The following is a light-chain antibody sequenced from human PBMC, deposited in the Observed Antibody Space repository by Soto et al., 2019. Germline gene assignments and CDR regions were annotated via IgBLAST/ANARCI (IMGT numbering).Light chain of an antibody. J-gene: IGLJ2*01. V-gene: IGLV2-14*01. CDR1: SSDIGSYNY. Sequence: QSVLTQPASVSGSPGQSITISCTGTSSDIGSYNYVSWYQQYPGKVPKLMIYEVSNRPSGVSNRFSGSKSGNTASLTISGLQAEDEADYYCYSYTSSSTRIFGGGTQLTVL. CDR2: EVS. CDR3: YSYTSSSTRI.